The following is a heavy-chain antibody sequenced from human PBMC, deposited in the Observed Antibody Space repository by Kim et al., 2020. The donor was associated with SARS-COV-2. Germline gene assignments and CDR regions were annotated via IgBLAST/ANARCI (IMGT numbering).Heavy chain of an antibody. CDR3: ARSGWGVAFDI. CDR1: GGSISSSSYY. CDR2: IYYSGST. V-gene: IGHV4-39*01. J-gene: IGHJ3*02. D-gene: IGHD6-19*01. Sequence: SETLSLTCTVSGGSISSSSYYWGWIRQPPGKGLEWIGSIYYSGSTYYNPSLKSRVTISVDTSKNQFSLKLSSVTAADTAVYYCARSGWGVAFDIWGQGTMVTVSS.